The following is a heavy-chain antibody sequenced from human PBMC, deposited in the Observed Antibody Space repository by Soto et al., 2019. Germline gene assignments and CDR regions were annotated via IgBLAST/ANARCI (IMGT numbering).Heavy chain of an antibody. D-gene: IGHD6-13*01. CDR3: ARERQQYYYYYMDV. CDR2: FDPEGGEI. Sequence: ASVKVSCKVSGYTLMELSIHWVRQAPGGGLEWMGGFDPEGGEIIYAQKFQGRVTMTEDTSTDTVYMELSSLRSEDTAVYYCARERQQYYYYYMDVWGKGTTVTVSS. J-gene: IGHJ6*03. CDR1: GYTLMELS. V-gene: IGHV1-24*01.